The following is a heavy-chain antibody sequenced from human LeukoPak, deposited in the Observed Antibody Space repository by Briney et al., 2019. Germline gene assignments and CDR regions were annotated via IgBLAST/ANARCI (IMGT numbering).Heavy chain of an antibody. CDR1: GGSISSYY. J-gene: IGHJ4*02. V-gene: IGHV4-59*01. Sequence: SETLSLTCTVSGGSISSYYWSWIRQPPGKGLERIGYIYYSGSTNYNPSLKSRVTISVDTSKNQFSLKLSSVTAADTAVYYCARVDPDSSSTLEVFDYWGQGTLVTVSS. D-gene: IGHD6-6*01. CDR2: IYYSGST. CDR3: ARVDPDSSSTLEVFDY.